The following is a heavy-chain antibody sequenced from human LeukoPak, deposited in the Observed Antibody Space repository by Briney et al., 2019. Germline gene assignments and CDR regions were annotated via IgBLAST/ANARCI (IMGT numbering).Heavy chain of an antibody. CDR2: TFYRSKWYI. V-gene: IGHV6-1*01. J-gene: IGHJ4*02. CDR1: GDSVSGHSAA. D-gene: IGHD5-18*01. Sequence: SQTLSLTCAISGDSVSGHSAAWNCIRQSPSRGLEWLGRTFYRSKWYIEYAESVKSRTTINPDTSRNQFSLQLNSVLPEDTAMYYCARENSRGRFDYWGQGTLVTVSS. CDR3: ARENSRGRFDY.